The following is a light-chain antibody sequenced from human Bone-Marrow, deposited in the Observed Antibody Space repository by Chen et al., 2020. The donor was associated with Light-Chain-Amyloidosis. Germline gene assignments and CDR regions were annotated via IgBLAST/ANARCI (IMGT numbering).Light chain of an antibody. CDR2: AVS. CDR1: SGDVGTYNY. Sequence: QSSLPHPASVSGSPGQSITIPCIGTSGDVGTYNYVSWYHQHPGKAPKVMIYAVSNRPSGVSNRFSGSKSGNTASLTISGLQAEDEADYYCSSFTSSSSYVFGPGTKVTVL. CDR3: SSFTSSSSYV. V-gene: IGLV2-14*01. J-gene: IGLJ1*01.